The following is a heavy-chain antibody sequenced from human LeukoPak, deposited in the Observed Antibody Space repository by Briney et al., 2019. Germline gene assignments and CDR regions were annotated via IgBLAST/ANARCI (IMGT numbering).Heavy chain of an antibody. D-gene: IGHD3-22*01. J-gene: IGHJ1*01. CDR3: ATVSYYYDSSGYQGYFQH. V-gene: IGHV1-24*01. Sequence: ASVKLSCKVSEYTLTELSMRWVRHSPGKGHEWMVGFDTEDGETIYEQKFQGRVTMTEDTSTDTAYMELSSLRSEDTAMYYCATVSYYYDSSGYQGYFQHWGQGTLVTVSS. CDR1: EYTLTELS. CDR2: FDTEDGET.